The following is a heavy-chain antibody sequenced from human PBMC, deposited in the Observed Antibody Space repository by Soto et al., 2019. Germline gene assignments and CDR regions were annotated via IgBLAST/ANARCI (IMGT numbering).Heavy chain of an antibody. CDR1: GFTFSSYD. V-gene: IGHV3-13*04. D-gene: IGHD3-10*01. CDR2: IGTAGDT. J-gene: IGHJ6*02. Sequence: PGGSLRLSCAASGFTFSSYDMHWVRQATGKGLEWVSAIGTAGDTYYPGSVKGRFTISRENAKNSLYLQMNSLRAGDTAVYYCARGLWFGELLGPRYGMDVWGQGTTVTVSS. CDR3: ARGLWFGELLGPRYGMDV.